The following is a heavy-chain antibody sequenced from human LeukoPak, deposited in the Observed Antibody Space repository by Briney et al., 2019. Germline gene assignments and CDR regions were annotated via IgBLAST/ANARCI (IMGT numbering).Heavy chain of an antibody. D-gene: IGHD3-22*01. V-gene: IGHV1-8*03. CDR2: MNPNSGNT. CDR3: ARNAHTYYYDSSGYYLDY. J-gene: IGHJ4*02. Sequence: ASVKVSCKASGYTFTSYDINWVRQATGQGLEWMGWMNPNSGNTGYAQRFQGRVTITRNTSISTAYMELSSLRSEDTAVYYCARNAHTYYYDSSGYYLDYWGQGTLVTVSS. CDR1: GYTFTSYD.